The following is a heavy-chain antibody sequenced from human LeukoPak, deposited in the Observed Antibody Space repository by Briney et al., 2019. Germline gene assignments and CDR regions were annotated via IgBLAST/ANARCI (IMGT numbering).Heavy chain of an antibody. V-gene: IGHV3-53*01. J-gene: IGHJ4*02. CDR3: ARARGIAVPGYFDY. CDR2: IYSDGST. Sequence: GGSLRLSCAVSGFTVSSNYMSWVRQAPGKGLELFSVIYSDGSTYYADSVKGRFTVSRATSKNTVYLQMNSLRAEDTAVYYCARARGIAVPGYFDYWGQGTLVTVSS. CDR1: GFTVSSNY. D-gene: IGHD6-19*01.